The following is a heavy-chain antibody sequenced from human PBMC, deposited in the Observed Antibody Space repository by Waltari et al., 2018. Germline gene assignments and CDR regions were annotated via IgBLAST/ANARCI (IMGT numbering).Heavy chain of an antibody. CDR3: ARSYSSSWYAEYYMDV. D-gene: IGHD6-13*01. CDR2: IIPILGIA. V-gene: IGHV1-69*04. J-gene: IGHJ6*03. CDR1: GGTFSSYA. Sequence: QVQLVQSGAEVKKPGSSVKVSCKASGGTFSSYAISWVRQAPGQGLEWMGGIIPILGIANYAQKFQGRITITADESTSTAYMELSSLRSEDTAVYYCARSYSSSWYAEYYMDVWGKGTTVTVSS.